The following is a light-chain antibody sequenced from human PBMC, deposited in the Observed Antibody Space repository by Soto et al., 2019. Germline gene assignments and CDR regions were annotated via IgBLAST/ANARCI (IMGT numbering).Light chain of an antibody. Sequence: EIVLTQSPATLSLSPGGRGTLSCRASQSVSSYLAWYQQKPGQAPRLLIYDASNRATGIPARFSGSGSGTDFTLTISSLEPEDFAVYYCQQRSNWPKTFGQGTKVDIK. CDR1: QSVSSY. CDR3: QQRSNWPKT. J-gene: IGKJ1*01. V-gene: IGKV3-11*01. CDR2: DAS.